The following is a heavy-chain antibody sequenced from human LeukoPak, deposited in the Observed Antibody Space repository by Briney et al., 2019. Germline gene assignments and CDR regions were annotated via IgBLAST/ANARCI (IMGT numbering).Heavy chain of an antibody. V-gene: IGHV3-11*01. CDR3: ARGTRIMITFGGAKGIAFDI. CDR1: GFTFSDYY. D-gene: IGHD3-16*01. J-gene: IGHJ3*02. CDR2: ISSSGSTI. Sequence: AGSLRLSCAASGFTFSDYYMSWIRQAPGQGLEWVSYISSSGSTIYYADSVKGRCTISTDNATNSLYLQMNSLRAEDTAVYDCARGTRIMITFGGAKGIAFDIWGQGTMFTVSS.